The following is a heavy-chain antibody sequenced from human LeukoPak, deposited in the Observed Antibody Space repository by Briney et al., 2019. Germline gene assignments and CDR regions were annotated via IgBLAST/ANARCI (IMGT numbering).Heavy chain of an antibody. CDR3: ARDNLEAGINDAFDI. V-gene: IGHV4-34*01. J-gene: IGHJ3*02. Sequence: PGGSLRLSCAASGFTFDDYGMSWVRQAPGKGLEWIGEINHSGSTNYNPSLKSRVTISVDTSKNQFSLKLSSVTAADTAVYYCARDNLEAGINDAFDIWGQGTMVTVSS. CDR2: INHSGST. D-gene: IGHD6-13*01. CDR1: GFTFDDYG.